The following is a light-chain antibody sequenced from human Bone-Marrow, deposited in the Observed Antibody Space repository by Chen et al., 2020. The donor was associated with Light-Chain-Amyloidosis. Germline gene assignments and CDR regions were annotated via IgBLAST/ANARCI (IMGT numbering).Light chain of an antibody. CDR3: QVWDRSSDRPV. CDR1: NIGSTS. V-gene: IGLV3-21*02. J-gene: IGLJ3*02. CDR2: DDS. Sequence: SYVLTQPSSVSVAPGQTATIACGGNNIGSTSVHWYQQTPGQAPLLVVYDDSDRPSGIPERLSGSNSGNTATLTISRVEAVDEADYDCQVWDRSSDRPVFGGGTELTVL.